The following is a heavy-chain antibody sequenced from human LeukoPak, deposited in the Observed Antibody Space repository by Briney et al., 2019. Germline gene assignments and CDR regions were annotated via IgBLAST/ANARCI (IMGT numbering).Heavy chain of an antibody. CDR3: ASEGAPLYYYDSSGYRY. J-gene: IGHJ4*02. CDR1: GFTVSSNY. V-gene: IGHV3-66*01. CDR2: IYSGGST. D-gene: IGHD3-22*01. Sequence: GGSLRLSCAPSGFTVSSNYMSWVRQAPGKGLEWVSVIYSGGSTYYADSVKGRFTISRDNSKNTLYLQMNSLRAEDTAVYYCASEGAPLYYYDSSGYRYWGQGTLVTVSS.